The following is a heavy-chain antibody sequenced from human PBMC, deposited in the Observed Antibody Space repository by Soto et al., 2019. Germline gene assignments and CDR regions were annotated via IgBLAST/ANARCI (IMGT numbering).Heavy chain of an antibody. D-gene: IGHD6-13*01. CDR2: IYYSGST. CDR3: ARSEKQLVHYCYGMDV. Sequence: SETLSLTCTVSGGSISSGGYYWSWIRQHPGKGLEWIGYIYYSGSTYYNPSLKSRVTISVDTSKNQFSLKLSSVTAADTAVYYCARSEKQLVHYCYGMDVWGQGTTVTVSS. V-gene: IGHV4-31*03. J-gene: IGHJ6*02. CDR1: GGSISSGGYY.